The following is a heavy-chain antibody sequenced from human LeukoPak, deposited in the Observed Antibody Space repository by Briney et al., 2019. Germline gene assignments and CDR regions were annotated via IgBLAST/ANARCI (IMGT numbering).Heavy chain of an antibody. D-gene: IGHD4-17*01. CDR2: INHSGST. J-gene: IGHJ4*02. CDR1: GGXFXGYY. V-gene: IGHV4-34*01. Sequence: XCAXYGGXFXGYYWSWVRQPPGKGLEWLGEINHSGSTNYNPSLKRRVTISVETSKKQFSLKLSSVTAADTAVYYCARSSTVTRGFDYWGQGTLVTVSS. CDR3: ARSSTVTRGFDY.